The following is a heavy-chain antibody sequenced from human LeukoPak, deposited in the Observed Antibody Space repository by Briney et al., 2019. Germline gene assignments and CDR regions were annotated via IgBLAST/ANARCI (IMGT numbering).Heavy chain of an antibody. CDR1: GYTFTGYY. CDR2: ISPNSGGT. V-gene: IGHV1-2*02. J-gene: IGHJ4*02. CDR3: ARDVTSSSWPRDIDY. Sequence: ASVKVSCKASGYTFTGYYMHWVRQAPGQGLEWMGWISPNSGGTNYAQKFQGRVTMTRDTSISTAYMELSRLRSDDTAVYYCARDVTSSSWPRDIDYWGQGTLVTVSS. D-gene: IGHD6-13*01.